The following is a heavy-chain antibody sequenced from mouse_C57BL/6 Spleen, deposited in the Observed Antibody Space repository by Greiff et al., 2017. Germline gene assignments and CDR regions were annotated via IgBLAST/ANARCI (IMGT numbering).Heavy chain of an antibody. CDR3: SRVGGWSYAMDY. V-gene: IGHV1-76*01. CDR1: GYTFTDYN. Sequence: VKLVESGAELVRPGASVKLSCKASGYTFTDYNINWVKQRPGQGLEWIARMYPGSGNTYYNEKFKGKATLTAEKSSSTAYMQLSSLTSEDSAVYFCSRVGGWSYAMDYWGQGTSVTVSS. CDR2: MYPGSGNT. D-gene: IGHD2-3*01. J-gene: IGHJ4*01.